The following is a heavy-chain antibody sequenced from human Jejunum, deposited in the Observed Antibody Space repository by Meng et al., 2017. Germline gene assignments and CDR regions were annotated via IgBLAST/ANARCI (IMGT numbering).Heavy chain of an antibody. V-gene: IGHV4-39*01. CDR1: GGSISSSSYY. CDR3: ARPHTSA. CDR2: MYYHGST. J-gene: IGHJ5*02. D-gene: IGHD2-21*01. Sequence: LQVQESGPGLVKPSATQSLTCTVSGGSISSSSYYWGWIRQPPGKGLEWIGTMYYHGSTYYNPSLKSRVTISVDTSKNQFSLKLSSVTAADTAVYYCARPHTSAWGQGTLVTVSS.